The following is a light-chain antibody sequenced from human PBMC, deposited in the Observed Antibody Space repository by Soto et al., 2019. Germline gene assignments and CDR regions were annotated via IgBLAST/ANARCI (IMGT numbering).Light chain of an antibody. Sequence: SYELTQPPSVSVSPGQTARITCSGDALPKKYAYWYRQKSGQAPVLVIYEDNKRPSEIPERFSASSSGTMATLTITGAQVEDEADYYCYSKDSSDNRVFGTGTKLTVL. CDR3: YSKDSSDNRV. V-gene: IGLV3-10*01. CDR2: EDN. CDR1: ALPKKY. J-gene: IGLJ1*01.